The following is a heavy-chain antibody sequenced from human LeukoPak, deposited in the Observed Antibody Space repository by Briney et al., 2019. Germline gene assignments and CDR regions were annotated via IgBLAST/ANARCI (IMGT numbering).Heavy chain of an antibody. Sequence: GGSLRLSCAASGFTFSSYWMSWVRQAPGKGLEWVSNISGSGSGGSTYYADSVKGRFTISRDNSKNTLYLQMNNLRAEDTAVYYCAKSGYNRFDYWGQGTLVTVSS. J-gene: IGHJ4*02. V-gene: IGHV3-23*01. CDR1: GFTFSSYW. CDR2: ISGSGSGGST. D-gene: IGHD5-24*01. CDR3: AKSGYNRFDY.